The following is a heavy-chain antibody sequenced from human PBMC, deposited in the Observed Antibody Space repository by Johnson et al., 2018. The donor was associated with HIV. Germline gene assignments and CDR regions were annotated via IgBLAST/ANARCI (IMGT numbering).Heavy chain of an antibody. CDR3: VGGWDAFDI. Sequence: QVQLVESGGGVVQPGRSLRVSCVAPGFTFSSYAMHWVRQAPGKGLEWVAVISYDGSNKYYADSVKGRFTISRDNSKNSLYLQMNSLRAEDTAVYYCVGGWDAFDIWGQGTMVTVSS. V-gene: IGHV3-30-3*01. CDR2: ISYDGSNK. J-gene: IGHJ3*02. CDR1: GFTFSSYA. D-gene: IGHD3-16*01.